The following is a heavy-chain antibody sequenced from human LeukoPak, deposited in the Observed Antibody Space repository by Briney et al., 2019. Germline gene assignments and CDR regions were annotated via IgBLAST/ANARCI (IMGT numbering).Heavy chain of an antibody. CDR2: ISSSSSYI. Sequence: PGGSLRLSCAASGFTFSSYSTNWVRQAPGKGLEWVSSISSSSSYIYYADSVKGRFTISRDNAKNSLYLQMNSLRAEDTAVYYCARDGDLAAAGYYFDYWGQGTLVTVSS. D-gene: IGHD6-13*01. V-gene: IGHV3-21*01. J-gene: IGHJ4*02. CDR1: GFTFSSYS. CDR3: ARDGDLAAAGYYFDY.